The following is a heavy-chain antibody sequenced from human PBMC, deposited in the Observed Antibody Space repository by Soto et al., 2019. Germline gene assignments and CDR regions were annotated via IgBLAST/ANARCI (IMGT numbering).Heavy chain of an antibody. J-gene: IGHJ4*02. CDR2: IIPMLVTP. CDR1: GYTFSSYA. Sequence: AAVKVSCKYSGYTFSSYAISWVRQAPGQGLEWMGGIIPMLVTPSHAEKLQHRVTITADKFTSTAYKQLSGLRSEDTALYYCVKAKSRLDCSGYYRLDYWGQGTLVTVSS. D-gene: IGHD3-22*01. V-gene: IGHV1-69*10. CDR3: VKAKSRLDCSGYYRLDY.